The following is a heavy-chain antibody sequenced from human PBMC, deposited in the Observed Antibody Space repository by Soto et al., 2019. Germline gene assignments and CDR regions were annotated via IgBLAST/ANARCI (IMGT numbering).Heavy chain of an antibody. CDR3: ARAEYHPRYCSGGSCFRKAFDYWGHAFDI. D-gene: IGHD2-15*01. V-gene: IGHV4-34*01. Sequence: NLPLTCGVSGGPFSRGSCSWCRQPPGKEMEWIGEIYHSGSTNYNPSLKSRVTISVDTSKNQFSLKLSSVTAADTAVYYCARAEYHPRYCSGGSCFRKAFDYWGHAFDIWGQGTMVT. CDR2: IYHSGST. CDR1: GGPFSRGS. J-gene: IGHJ3*02.